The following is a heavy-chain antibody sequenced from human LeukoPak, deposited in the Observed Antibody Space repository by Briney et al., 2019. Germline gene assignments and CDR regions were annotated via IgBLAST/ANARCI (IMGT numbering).Heavy chain of an antibody. Sequence: SETLSLTCAVYGGSFSGYYWSWIRQPPGKGLEWIGEINHSGSTNYNPSLKSRVTISVDTSKNQFSLKLSSVTAADTAVYYCARGDSNYRNYYYYYMDVWGKGTTVTVFS. CDR3: ARGDSNYRNYYYYYMDV. CDR2: INHSGST. V-gene: IGHV4-34*01. J-gene: IGHJ6*03. CDR1: GGSFSGYY. D-gene: IGHD4-11*01.